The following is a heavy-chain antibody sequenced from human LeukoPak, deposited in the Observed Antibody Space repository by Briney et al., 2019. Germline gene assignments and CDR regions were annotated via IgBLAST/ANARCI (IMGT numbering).Heavy chain of an antibody. CDR1: GFTFSSYW. V-gene: IGHV3-7*01. Sequence: GGSLRLSCVASGFTFSSYWMTWVRQAPGRGLDYMAKVKEDGSEEYYVDSVKGRFTISRDDAKNSLYLQMNSLRGEDTAVYYCARDSGYRSVDYRGQGTLVTVSS. CDR3: ARDSGYRSVDY. CDR2: VKEDGSEE. D-gene: IGHD5-18*01. J-gene: IGHJ4*02.